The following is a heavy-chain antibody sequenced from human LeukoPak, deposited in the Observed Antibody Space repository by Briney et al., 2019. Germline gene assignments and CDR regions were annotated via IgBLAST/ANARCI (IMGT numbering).Heavy chain of an antibody. CDR3: AKSHTRGYSYDFDY. V-gene: IGHV3-23*01. D-gene: IGHD5-18*01. CDR1: GFTFSSYA. Sequence: GGSLRLSCAASGFTFSSYAMSWVRQAPGKGLEWVSAISGSGGSTYYADSVKGRFTISRDNSKNTLYLQMNSLRAEDRAVYYCAKSHTRGYSYDFDYWGQGTLVTVSS. J-gene: IGHJ4*02. CDR2: ISGSGGST.